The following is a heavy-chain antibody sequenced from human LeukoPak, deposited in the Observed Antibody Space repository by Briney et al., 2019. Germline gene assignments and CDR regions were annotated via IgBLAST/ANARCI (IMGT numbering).Heavy chain of an antibody. Sequence: ASVKVSCKASGYTFTGYYMHWVRQAPGQGLEWMGWINPNSGGTNYAQKFQGWVTMTRDTSISTAYMELSRLRSDDTAVYYCARERARKYYDSSGYYHGGFYGYYYGMDVWGQGTTVTVSS. D-gene: IGHD3-22*01. CDR1: GYTFTGYY. CDR3: ARERARKYYDSSGYYHGGFYGYYYGMDV. V-gene: IGHV1-2*04. J-gene: IGHJ6*02. CDR2: INPNSGGT.